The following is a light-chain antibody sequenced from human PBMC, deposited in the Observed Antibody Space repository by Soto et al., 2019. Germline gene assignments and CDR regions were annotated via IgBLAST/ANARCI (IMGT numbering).Light chain of an antibody. Sequence: EIVLTQSPSTLSLSPGERATLSCRASQSVSSQLAWYQQKPGKAPRLLIYDVSNRATGIPARFRGSGSGTDFTLTISSLEPEDFAIYYCQQRSNSPITFGQGTRLEIK. CDR1: QSVSSQ. CDR3: QQRSNSPIT. V-gene: IGKV3-11*01. CDR2: DVS. J-gene: IGKJ5*01.